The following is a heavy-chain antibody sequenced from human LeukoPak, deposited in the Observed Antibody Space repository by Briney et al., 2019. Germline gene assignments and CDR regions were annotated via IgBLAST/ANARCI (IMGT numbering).Heavy chain of an antibody. CDR3: ARGAAAVISNWFDP. CDR1: GFTFSSYS. Sequence: GGSLRLSCAASGFTFSSYSMNWVRQAPGKGLEWVSSISNSSSYIYYADSVKGRFTISRDNAKNSLYLQMNSLRAEDTAVYYCARGAAAVISNWFDPWGQGTLVTVSS. J-gene: IGHJ5*02. D-gene: IGHD2-2*02. CDR2: ISNSSSYI. V-gene: IGHV3-21*01.